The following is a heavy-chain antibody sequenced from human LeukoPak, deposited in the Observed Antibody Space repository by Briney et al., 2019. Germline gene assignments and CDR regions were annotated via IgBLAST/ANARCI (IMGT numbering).Heavy chain of an antibody. CDR2: ISWNSGSI. V-gene: IGHV3-9*01. Sequence: GGSLRLSCAASGFTFDDYAMHWVRQAPVKGLEWVSGISWNSGSIGYADSVKGRFTISRDNAKNSLYLQMNNLRAEDTALYYCAKDRFYSSSSGGYYFDYWGQGTLVTVSS. D-gene: IGHD6-6*01. CDR3: AKDRFYSSSSGGYYFDY. CDR1: GFTFDDYA. J-gene: IGHJ4*02.